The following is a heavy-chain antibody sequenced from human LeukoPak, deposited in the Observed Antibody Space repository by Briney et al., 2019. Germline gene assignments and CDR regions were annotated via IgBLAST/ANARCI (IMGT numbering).Heavy chain of an antibody. J-gene: IGHJ4*02. Sequence: GGSLRLSCSASGFSLSNFSMNWVRQAPGKGLEWISSISSGSSYIFYAESVKGRFTISRDNAKNSLYLQMDSLTAEDTALYYCASLPPPYYFVSGPGMFDCWGQGTLVIVSS. CDR1: GFSLSNFS. V-gene: IGHV3-21*01. CDR3: ASLPPPYYFVSGPGMFDC. CDR2: ISSGSSYI. D-gene: IGHD3-10*01.